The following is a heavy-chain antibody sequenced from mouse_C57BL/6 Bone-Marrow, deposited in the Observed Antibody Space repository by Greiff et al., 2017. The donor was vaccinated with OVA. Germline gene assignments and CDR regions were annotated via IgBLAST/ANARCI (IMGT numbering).Heavy chain of an antibody. CDR1: GFNIKDDY. CDR2: IDPENGDT. V-gene: IGHV14-4*01. Sequence: EVQLQQSGAELVRPGASVKLSCTASGFNIKDDYMHWVKQRPEQGLEWIGWIDPENGDTEYASNFQGKATITADTSSNTAYLQLSSLTSEDTAVYYCTTPFAYWGQGTLVTVSA. J-gene: IGHJ3*01. CDR3: TTPFAY.